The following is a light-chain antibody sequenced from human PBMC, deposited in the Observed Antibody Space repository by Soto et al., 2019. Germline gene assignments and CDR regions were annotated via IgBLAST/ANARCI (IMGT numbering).Light chain of an antibody. CDR1: QTVDTNY. CDR3: QQYATSPWT. J-gene: IGKJ1*01. V-gene: IGKV3-20*01. CDR2: GAS. Sequence: EIVLTQSPGTLSLSPGERATLSCRASQTVDTNYLAWYQQIPGQAPRLLIYGASTRATGIPDRFSGSGSGTDLTLTISRLDPEDSAVYYCQQYATSPWTFGQGTKVEIK.